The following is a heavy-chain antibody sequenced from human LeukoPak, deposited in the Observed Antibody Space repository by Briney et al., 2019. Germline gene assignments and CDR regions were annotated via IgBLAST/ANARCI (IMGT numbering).Heavy chain of an antibody. J-gene: IGHJ4*02. CDR2: LYPTVGT. V-gene: IGHV4-4*09. D-gene: IGHD1-26*01. CDR3: ARQYTGSYRHFVS. CDR1: RGYINDDY. Sequence: SETLTLTCTVSRGYINDDYWNWIRQPPGKGLEWIGYLYPTVGTKYNPSLKSRATISIKTSRKEVSLTLTSVTAADTAVYFCARQYTGSYRHFVSWGQGTLVTVSS.